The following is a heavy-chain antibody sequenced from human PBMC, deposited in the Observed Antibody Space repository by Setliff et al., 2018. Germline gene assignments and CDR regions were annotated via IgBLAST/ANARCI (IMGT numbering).Heavy chain of an antibody. Sequence: PGGSLRLSCAASGFTFSSYSMNWVRQAPGKGLEWVSSIFGGGSIYYGDSVKGRFAISRDSSKNTLYLQMNSLRVEDTAVYYCAEFFGGLWGQGTLVTVSS. CDR1: GFTFSSYS. V-gene: IGHV3-66*01. D-gene: IGHD3-3*01. J-gene: IGHJ4*02. CDR3: AEFFGGL. CDR2: IFGGGSI.